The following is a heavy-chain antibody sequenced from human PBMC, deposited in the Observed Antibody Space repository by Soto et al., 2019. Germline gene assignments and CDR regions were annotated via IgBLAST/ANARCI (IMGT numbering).Heavy chain of an antibody. D-gene: IGHD2-2*01. V-gene: IGHV3-23*01. CDR2: ISGSGGST. Sequence: GGSLRLSCAASGFTFSSHAMSWVRQAPGKGLEWVSAISGSGGSTYYADSVKGRFTISRDNSKNTLYLQMNSLRAEDTAVYYCAKDGCSSTSCYHFDYWGQGTLVTVSS. CDR3: AKDGCSSTSCYHFDY. CDR1: GFTFSSHA. J-gene: IGHJ4*02.